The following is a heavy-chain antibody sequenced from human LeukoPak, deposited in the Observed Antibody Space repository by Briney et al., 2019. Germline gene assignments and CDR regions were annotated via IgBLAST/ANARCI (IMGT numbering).Heavy chain of an antibody. J-gene: IGHJ6*02. CDR1: GYTFTSYD. D-gene: IGHD2-2*01. CDR2: MNPNSGNT. Sequence: EASVKVSCKASGYTFTSYDINWVRQATGQGLEWMGWMNPNSGNTGYAQKFQGRVTMTRNPSISTAYMELSSLRSEDTAVYYCATVPAAIYYYYYGMDVWGQGTTVTVSS. CDR3: ATVPAAIYYYYYGMDV. V-gene: IGHV1-8*01.